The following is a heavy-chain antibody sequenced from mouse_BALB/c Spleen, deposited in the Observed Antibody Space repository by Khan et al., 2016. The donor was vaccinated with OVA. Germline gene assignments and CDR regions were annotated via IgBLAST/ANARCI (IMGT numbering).Heavy chain of an antibody. D-gene: IGHD1-2*01. CDR3: ARRNYFGYTFAY. CDR2: ISPGSGDT. Sequence: QVQLQQSGAELARSGASVKLSCKASGYTFTDYYINWVKQRTGQGLEWIGEISPGSGDTYYNEKFKGKATLTADKSSSTAYMTLSSLTSEASAVYFCARRNYFGYTFAYWGQGTLVTVSA. V-gene: IGHV1-77*01. J-gene: IGHJ3*01. CDR1: GYTFTDYY.